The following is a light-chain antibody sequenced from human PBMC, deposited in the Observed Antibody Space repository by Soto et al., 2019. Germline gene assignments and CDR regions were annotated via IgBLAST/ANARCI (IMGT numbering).Light chain of an antibody. Sequence: EIVLTQSPGTLSLSPGERATLSCRASQSVSSSYLAWYQQKPGQAPRLLIYGASSRATGIPERYSGSGSGTDFTLTSSRLEPEDFAVYYCQQYDSSPLAFGGGTKVVIK. CDR2: GAS. CDR1: QSVSSSY. V-gene: IGKV3-20*01. J-gene: IGKJ4*01. CDR3: QQYDSSPLA.